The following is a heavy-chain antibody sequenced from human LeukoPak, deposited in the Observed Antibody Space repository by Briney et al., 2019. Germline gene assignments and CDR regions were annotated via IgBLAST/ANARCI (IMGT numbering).Heavy chain of an antibody. CDR2: INPSGGST. V-gene: IGHV1-46*01. CDR1: GYTFTSYY. CDR3: ARGPYYYDSSGYYRPSYYFDY. Sequence: ASVKVSCKASGYTFTSYYMHWVRQAPGQGLEWMGIINPSGGSTSYAQKFQGRVTMTRDTSTSTVYMELSSLRSEDTAVYYCARGPYYYDSSGYYRPSYYFDYWGQGTLVTVSS. J-gene: IGHJ4*02. D-gene: IGHD3-22*01.